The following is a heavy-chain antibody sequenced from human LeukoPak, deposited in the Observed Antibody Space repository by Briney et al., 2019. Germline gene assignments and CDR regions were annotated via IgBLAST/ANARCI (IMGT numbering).Heavy chain of an antibody. J-gene: IGHJ4*02. V-gene: IGHV3-15*01. CDR3: TTDHTYDYVWGSYRLFDY. Sequence: GGSLRLSCAASGFTFSNARMSWVRQAPGKGLEWVGRIKSKTDGGTTDYAAPVKGRFTISRDDSKNTLYLQMNSLKTEDTAVYYCTTDHTYDYVWGSYRLFDYWGQGTLVTVSS. CDR1: GFTFSNAR. D-gene: IGHD3-16*02. CDR2: IKSKTDGGTT.